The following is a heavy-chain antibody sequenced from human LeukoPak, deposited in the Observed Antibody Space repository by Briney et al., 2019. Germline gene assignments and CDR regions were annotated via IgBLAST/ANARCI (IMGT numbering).Heavy chain of an antibody. CDR1: GGSISSYY. J-gene: IGHJ5*02. D-gene: IGHD3-10*01. Sequence: SETLSLTCTVSGGSISSYYWSWIRQPPGKGLEWIGYIYYSGSTNYNPSLKSRVTISVDTSKNQFSLKLSSVTAADTAVYYCARMGRGLLWFGEFDPWGQGTLVTVSS. V-gene: IGHV4-59*08. CDR3: ARMGRGLLWFGEFDP. CDR2: IYYSGST.